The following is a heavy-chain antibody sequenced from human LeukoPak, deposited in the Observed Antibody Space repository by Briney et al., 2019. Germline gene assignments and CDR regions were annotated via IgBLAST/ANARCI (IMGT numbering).Heavy chain of an antibody. V-gene: IGHV3-30*01. CDR1: GFTFSSYA. J-gene: IGHJ4*02. Sequence: QTGGSLRLSCAASGFTFSSYAMHWVRQAPGKGLEWVAVISYDGSNKYYADSVKGRFTISRDNSKNTLYLQMNSLRAEDTAVYYCARDPWGYGDDYNGDYWGQGTLVTVSS. D-gene: IGHD5-24*01. CDR2: ISYDGSNK. CDR3: ARDPWGYGDDYNGDY.